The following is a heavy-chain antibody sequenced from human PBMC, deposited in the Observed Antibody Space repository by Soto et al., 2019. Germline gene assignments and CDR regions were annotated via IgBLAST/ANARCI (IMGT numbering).Heavy chain of an antibody. CDR3: ARGKVRNWFDP. D-gene: IGHD3-10*01. CDR1: GFTFSSYG. Sequence: GGSLRLSCAASGFTFSSYGMHWVRQAPGKGLEWVAVIWYDGSNKYYADSVKGRFTISRDNSKNTLYLQMNSLRAEDTAVYYCARGKVRNWFDPWGQGTLVTVSS. CDR2: IWYDGSNK. V-gene: IGHV3-33*01. J-gene: IGHJ5*02.